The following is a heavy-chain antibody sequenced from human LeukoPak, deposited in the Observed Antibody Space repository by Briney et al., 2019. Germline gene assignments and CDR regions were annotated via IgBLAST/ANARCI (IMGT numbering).Heavy chain of an antibody. CDR2: ISYDGSNK. Sequence: GRSLRLSCAASGFTFSSYAMHWVRQAPGKGLEWVAVISYDGSNKYYADSVKGRFTISRDNSKNTLYLQMNSLRAEDTAVYYCASAGYNLRGATLGEFDPWGQGTLVTVSS. V-gene: IGHV3-30*04. D-gene: IGHD3-10*01. CDR1: GFTFSSYA. CDR3: ASAGYNLRGATLGEFDP. J-gene: IGHJ5*02.